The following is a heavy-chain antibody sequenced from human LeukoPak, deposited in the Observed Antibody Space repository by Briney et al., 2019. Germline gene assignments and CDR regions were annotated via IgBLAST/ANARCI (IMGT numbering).Heavy chain of an antibody. CDR2: LWYDGSIK. CDR1: GFTFSRYG. CDR3: AKDKQKALYITMIVVVITGPDY. V-gene: IGHV3-30*02. D-gene: IGHD3-22*01. Sequence: GGSLRLSCAASGFTFSRYGMHWLRQAPGKGLEALAFLWYDGSIKYYADSVKGRFTIYRDNCKNTLYLQMNSLRAEDTAVYYCAKDKQKALYITMIVVVITGPDYWGKGTLVTVSS. J-gene: IGHJ4*02.